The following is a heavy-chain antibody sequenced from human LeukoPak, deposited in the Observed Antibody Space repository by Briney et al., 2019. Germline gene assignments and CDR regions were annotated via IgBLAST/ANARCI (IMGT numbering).Heavy chain of an antibody. CDR2: INPNSGGT. V-gene: IGHV1-2*02. D-gene: IGHD3-22*01. CDR1: GYTFTGYD. Sequence: GASVKVSCKASGYTFTGYDMHWVRQAPGQGLEWMGWINPNSGGTYYAQKFQGRVTMTRDTSISTAYMELSRLRSDDTAVYYCTKNYYDSGDYYFSHYWGQGTLVTVSS. J-gene: IGHJ4*02. CDR3: TKNYYDSGDYYFSHY.